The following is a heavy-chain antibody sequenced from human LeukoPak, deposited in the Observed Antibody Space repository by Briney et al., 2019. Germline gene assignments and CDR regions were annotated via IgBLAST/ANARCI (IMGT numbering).Heavy chain of an antibody. CDR2: IKQDGSEK. Sequence: GGSLRLSCAASGFTFSSYWMSWVRQAPGKGLEWVAYIKQDGSEKYYVDSLKGRFIISRDNAKNSLYLQMNSLRAEDTAVYYCARDRAGMDVWGQGTTVTVSS. J-gene: IGHJ6*02. V-gene: IGHV3-7*01. CDR3: ARDRAGMDV. D-gene: IGHD3-10*01. CDR1: GFTFSSYW.